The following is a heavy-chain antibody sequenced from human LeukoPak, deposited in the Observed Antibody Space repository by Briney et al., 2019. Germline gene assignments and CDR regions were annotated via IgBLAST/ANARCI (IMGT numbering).Heavy chain of an antibody. Sequence: GGSLRLSCAASGFTFSSYGMHWVRQAPGKGLEWVALLWYDGSTKIYADSVKGRFTISRDDSRNTLYLQMNSLRVEDTAVYYCAKSRHGHNHGLYWGQGTLVTVSS. CDR2: LWYDGSTK. D-gene: IGHD5-24*01. CDR1: GFTFSSYG. CDR3: AKSRHGHNHGLY. J-gene: IGHJ4*02. V-gene: IGHV3-33*08.